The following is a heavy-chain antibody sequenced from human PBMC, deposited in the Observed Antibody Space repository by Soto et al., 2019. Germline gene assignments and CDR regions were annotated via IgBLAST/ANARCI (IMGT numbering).Heavy chain of an antibody. CDR2: IDPSDSYT. D-gene: IGHD6-13*01. Sequence: HGESLKISCKGSGYTFTNYWISWVRQMPGKGLEWMGRIDPSDSYTNYSPSFQGHVTISADKSISTAYLQWSSLKASDTAMYYCARRHSSSSAFDPWGQGTLVTV. J-gene: IGHJ5*02. CDR3: ARRHSSSSAFDP. CDR1: GYTFTNYW. V-gene: IGHV5-10-1*01.